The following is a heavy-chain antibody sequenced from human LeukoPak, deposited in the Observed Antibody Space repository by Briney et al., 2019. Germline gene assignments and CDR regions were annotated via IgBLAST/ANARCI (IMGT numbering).Heavy chain of an antibody. CDR3: ARRRYCNSTSCYAGAFDV. J-gene: IGHJ3*01. V-gene: IGHV5-51*01. D-gene: IGHD2-2*01. CDR2: IYPGDSDT. CDR1: GYSFTTYW. Sequence: GESLKISCKGSGYSFTTYWIGWVRQMPGKGLEWMGIIYPGDSDTRYRPSFQGQVTISAEKSISTAYLQWSGLEASDTAMYYCARRRYCNSTSCYAGAFDVWGQGTMVIVSS.